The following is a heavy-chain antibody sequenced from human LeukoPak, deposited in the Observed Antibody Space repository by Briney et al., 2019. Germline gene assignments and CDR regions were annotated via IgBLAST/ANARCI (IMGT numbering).Heavy chain of an antibody. V-gene: IGHV3-74*01. CDR2: INTDGSST. Sequence: PGGSLRLSCAASGFTFSSYWMHWVRQAPGKGLVWVSRINTDGSSTSYADSVKGRFTISRDNAKNSLYLQMNSLRAEDTAVYYCARGGLGNNNGQDYWGQGALVIVSS. CDR3: ARGGLGNNNGQDY. J-gene: IGHJ4*02. CDR1: GFTFSSYW. D-gene: IGHD1/OR15-1a*01.